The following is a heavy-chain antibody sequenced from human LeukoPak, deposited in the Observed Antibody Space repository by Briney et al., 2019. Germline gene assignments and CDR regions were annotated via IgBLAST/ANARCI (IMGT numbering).Heavy chain of an antibody. V-gene: IGHV1-69*13. Sequence: SVKVSWKASGGTFSSYAISWVRQAPGQGLEWMGGIIPIFGTANYAQKFQGRVTITADESTSTAYMELSSLRSEDTAVYYCARGPRMGITDYYGMDVWGKGTTVTVSS. CDR2: IIPIFGTA. CDR3: ARGPRMGITDYYGMDV. J-gene: IGHJ6*04. CDR1: GGTFSSYA. D-gene: IGHD5-24*01.